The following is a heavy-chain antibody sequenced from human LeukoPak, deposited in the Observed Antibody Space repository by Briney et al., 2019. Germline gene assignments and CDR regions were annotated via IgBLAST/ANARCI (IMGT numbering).Heavy chain of an antibody. CDR1: GFSVSNYY. Sequence: GGSLRLSCAGSGFSVSNYYMNWVGQAPGQGLEWVSLIRDSGATFYADSVKGRFTISRDNSKNTIYLQMNRLRVEDTAVYFCARDRAVTQVWVEFDSWGQGTQVTVSS. CDR2: IRDSGAT. J-gene: IGHJ5*01. CDR3: ARDRAVTQVWVEFDS. D-gene: IGHD3-16*01. V-gene: IGHV3-66*03.